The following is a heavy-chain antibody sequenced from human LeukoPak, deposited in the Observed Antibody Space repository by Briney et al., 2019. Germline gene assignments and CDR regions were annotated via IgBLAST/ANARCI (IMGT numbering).Heavy chain of an antibody. J-gene: IGHJ4*02. CDR2: IYYSGNT. CDR3: ARSSRNDYGYSLFDY. CDR1: GDSVSSGAYY. Sequence: SETLSLTCTVSGDSVSSGAYYWNWIRQHPGKGLEWIGSIYYSGNTYYNPSLKSRVTISVDTSKNQFSLKLSSVTAADTAVYYCARSSRNDYGYSLFDYWGQGTLVTVSS. D-gene: IGHD4-17*01. V-gene: IGHV4-39*07.